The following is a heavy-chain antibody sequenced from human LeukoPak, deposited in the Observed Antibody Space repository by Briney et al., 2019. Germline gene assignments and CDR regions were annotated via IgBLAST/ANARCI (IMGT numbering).Heavy chain of an antibody. Sequence: GGSLRLSCAASGFTFSSYSMNWVRQAPGKGLEWVSYISGSSSTIYYADSVKGRFTISRDNAKNSLYLQMNSLRAEDTAVYYCARDWADCGGDCYSWGYFDYWGQGTLVTVSS. D-gene: IGHD2-21*01. J-gene: IGHJ4*02. CDR2: ISGSSSTI. CDR1: GFTFSSYS. CDR3: ARDWADCGGDCYSWGYFDY. V-gene: IGHV3-48*01.